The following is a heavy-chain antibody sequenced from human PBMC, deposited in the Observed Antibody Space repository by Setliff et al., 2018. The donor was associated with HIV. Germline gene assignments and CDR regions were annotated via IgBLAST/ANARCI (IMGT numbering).Heavy chain of an antibody. D-gene: IGHD6-6*01. CDR3: AGGLATSSRSSLVY. V-gene: IGHV4-59*01. CDR1: GDSINNYY. J-gene: IGHJ4*02. Sequence: SETLSLTCTVSGDSINNYYWTWIRQPPGKGLEWIGYIYHSGGTKYNPSLESRVTISVDTSKKHFSLNLSSVTAADTAVYYCAGGLATSSRSSLVYWGQGILVTVS. CDR2: IYHSGGT.